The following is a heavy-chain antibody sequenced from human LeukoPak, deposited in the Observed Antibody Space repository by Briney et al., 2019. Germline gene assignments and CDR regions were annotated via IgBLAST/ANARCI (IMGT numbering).Heavy chain of an antibody. D-gene: IGHD5-18*01. CDR3: ARECMETTMVDAFDT. CDR2: ISSSSNDI. CDR1: GFSFSDYI. J-gene: IGHJ3*02. V-gene: IGHV3-21*01. Sequence: GGSLRLSCAASGFSFSDYIMNWVRQAPGKGLEWVSYISSSSNDIYYADSVKGRFTISRDNAKNSLYLQMNSLRAEDTAVYYGARECMETTMVDAFDTWGQGTMVTVSS.